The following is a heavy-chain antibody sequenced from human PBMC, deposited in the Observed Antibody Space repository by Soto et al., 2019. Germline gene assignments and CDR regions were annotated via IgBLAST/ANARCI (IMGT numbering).Heavy chain of an antibody. Sequence: SETLSLTCAVYGGSFSGYYWSWIRQPPGKGLEWIGEINHSGSTNYNPSLKSRVTLSVDTSKNQFSLKLSSVTAADTAVYYCARGAVAPAGMWFDPWGQGTLVTLSS. CDR2: INHSGST. CDR1: GGSFSGYY. CDR3: ARGAVAPAGMWFDP. J-gene: IGHJ5*02. D-gene: IGHD2-2*01. V-gene: IGHV4-34*01.